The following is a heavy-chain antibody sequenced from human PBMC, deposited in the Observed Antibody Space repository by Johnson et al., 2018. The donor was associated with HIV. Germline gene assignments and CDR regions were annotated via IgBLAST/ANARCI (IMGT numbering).Heavy chain of an antibody. J-gene: IGHJ3*02. CDR3: ARRSGYAVDS. V-gene: IGHV3-74*02. CDR1: GFTVSSNY. Sequence: VQLVESGGGVVQPGRSLRLSCAASGFTVSSNYMTWVRQSPGKGLVWVSHINSDGSSTNYADSVKGLFTISRDNAKSTLYLQMNSLRVEDTAVYYCARRSGYAVDSWGQGTMVTVSS. D-gene: IGHD1-1*01. CDR2: INSDGSST.